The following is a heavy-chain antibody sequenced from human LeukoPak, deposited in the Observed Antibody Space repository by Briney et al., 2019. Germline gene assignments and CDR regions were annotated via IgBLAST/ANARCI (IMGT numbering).Heavy chain of an antibody. V-gene: IGHV4-34*01. Sequence: KTSETLSLTCAVYGGSFCGFYWIWIRQPPGKGLEWIGEINHSGSTNYNPSLESRVTISVDTSKNQFSLKLSSVTAADTAVYYCARGSMVFRFGGLGYWGQGTLVTVSS. CDR3: ARGSMVFRFGGLGY. D-gene: IGHD2/OR15-2a*01. CDR2: INHSGST. J-gene: IGHJ4*02. CDR1: GGSFCGFY.